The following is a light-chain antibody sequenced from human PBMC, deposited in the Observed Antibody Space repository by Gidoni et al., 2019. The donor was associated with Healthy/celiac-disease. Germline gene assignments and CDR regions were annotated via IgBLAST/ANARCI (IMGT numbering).Light chain of an antibody. J-gene: IGKJ4*01. Sequence: IQFTQSPSSLSASVGDRVTITCRASQGISSYLAWYQQKPGKAPKLLIYAASTLQSGVPSRFSGSGSGTDFTLTISRLQPEDFATYYCQQLNTHPLTFGGGTKVEIK. CDR3: QQLNTHPLT. V-gene: IGKV1-9*01. CDR1: QGISSY. CDR2: AAS.